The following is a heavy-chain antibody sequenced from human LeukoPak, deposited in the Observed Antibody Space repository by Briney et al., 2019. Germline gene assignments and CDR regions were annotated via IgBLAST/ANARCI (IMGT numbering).Heavy chain of an antibody. CDR1: GGSISRYY. CDR3: AGGDTTLPTGSYLDY. J-gene: IGHJ4*02. D-gene: IGHD1-1*01. Sequence: SETLSLTYIVSGGSISRYYWRWIRQPPGKGLEWIGHIYYTGIIDYNSSLKGRVTISVDTSRNQFSLRLSSVTASDTAVYYCAGGDTTLPTGSYLDYWGQGTLVTVSS. V-gene: IGHV4-59*01. CDR2: IYYTGII.